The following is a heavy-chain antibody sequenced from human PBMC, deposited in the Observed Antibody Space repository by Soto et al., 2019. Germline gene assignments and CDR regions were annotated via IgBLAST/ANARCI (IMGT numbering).Heavy chain of an antibody. J-gene: IGHJ3*02. Sequence: QVQLQQWGAGLLKPSETLSLTCAVYGGSFSGYYWTWIRQTPGKGLEWIGEINHSGRTNYNPSLKSRVSISADRSKEQFSRNLTSVTAEDTAVYYWARGEWSNNYCFTGGALDIWGQGTVVTVSS. D-gene: IGHD4-4*01. V-gene: IGHV4-34*01. CDR2: INHSGRT. CDR3: ARGEWSNNYCFTGGALDI. CDR1: GGSFSGYY.